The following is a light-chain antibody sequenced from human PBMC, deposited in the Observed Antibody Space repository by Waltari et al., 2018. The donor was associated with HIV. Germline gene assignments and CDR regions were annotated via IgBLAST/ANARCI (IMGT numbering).Light chain of an antibody. J-gene: IGLJ2*01. Sequence: QSVLTQPPSASGTPGQRVTISCSGSSSNIGSNTVNWYQQLPGTAPKLLIYSNNQRPPGVADRFSGPKSGTSASLAISGLQSEDEADYYCAAWDDSLNGVVFGGGTKLTVL. CDR1: SSNIGSNT. V-gene: IGLV1-44*01. CDR2: SNN. CDR3: AAWDDSLNGVV.